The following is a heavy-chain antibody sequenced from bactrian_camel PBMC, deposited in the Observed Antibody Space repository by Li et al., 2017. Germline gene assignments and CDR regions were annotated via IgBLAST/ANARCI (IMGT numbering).Heavy chain of an antibody. Sequence: HVQLAESGGASVQRGGSLRLSCAATGYTRSRFCMAWFRQAPGKEREGVAYLDSDGTTIYAASMKGRFTVSKDNAKYALYLQMNTLKPEDTAMYYCVGDLDMSWVSAGRVADCGLYDRSDWTTWGQGTQVTVS. J-gene: IGHJ6*01. CDR3: VGDLDMSWVSAGRVADCGLYDRSDWTT. CDR2: LDSDGTT. D-gene: IGHD1*01. CDR1: GYTRSRFC. V-gene: IGHV3S26*01.